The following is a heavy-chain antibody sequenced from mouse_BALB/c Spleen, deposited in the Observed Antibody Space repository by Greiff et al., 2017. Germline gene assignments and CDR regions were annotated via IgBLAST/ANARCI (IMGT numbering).Heavy chain of an antibody. CDR2: ISSGGGST. CDR3: ARHDDGYYVRFAY. V-gene: IGHV5-12-1*01. D-gene: IGHD2-3*01. Sequence: EVQLVESGGGLVKPGGSLKLSCAASGFAFSSYDMSWVRQTPEKRLEWVAYISSGGGSTYYPDTVKGRFTISRDNAKNTLYLQMSSLKSEDTAMYYCARHDDGYYVRFAYWGQGTLVTVSA. J-gene: IGHJ3*01. CDR1: GFAFSSYD.